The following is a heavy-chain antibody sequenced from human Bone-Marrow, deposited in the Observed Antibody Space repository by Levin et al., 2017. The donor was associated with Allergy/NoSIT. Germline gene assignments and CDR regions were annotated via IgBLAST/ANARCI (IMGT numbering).Heavy chain of an antibody. V-gene: IGHV3-9*01. CDR2: ISWNSGII. CDR1: GFTFDNHA. J-gene: IGHJ4*02. Sequence: SLKISCAASGFTFDNHAMHWVRRDPGKGLEWVSGISWNSGIITYADSVKGRFSISRDNARNSLYLQMNSLRVEDTALYYCVKFSSSSASGLFDSWGQGTLVTVSS. CDR3: VKFSSSSASGLFDS. D-gene: IGHD3-22*01.